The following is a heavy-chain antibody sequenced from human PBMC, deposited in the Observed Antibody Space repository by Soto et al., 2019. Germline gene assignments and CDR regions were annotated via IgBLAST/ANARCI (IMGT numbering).Heavy chain of an antibody. Sequence: PGGSLRLSCAASGFTFSSYAMSWVRQAPGKGLEWVSAISGSGGSTYYADSVKGRFTISRDNSKNSLYLQMNGLRAEDTALYYCAKVRGLIAPVENWGQGTLVTVSS. V-gene: IGHV3-23*01. CDR3: AKVRGLIAPVEN. D-gene: IGHD3-10*01. CDR1: GFTFSSYA. CDR2: ISGSGGST. J-gene: IGHJ4*02.